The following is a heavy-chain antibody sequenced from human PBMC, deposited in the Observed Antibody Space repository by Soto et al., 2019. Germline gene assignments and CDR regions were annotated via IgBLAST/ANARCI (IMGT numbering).Heavy chain of an antibody. CDR3: AKVGRMTTGVSDFDF. V-gene: IGHV3-23*01. J-gene: IGHJ4*02. D-gene: IGHD4-17*01. Sequence: EVQLLESGGCLVQRGGSLRLSCAAFGFTFSDYAMTWVRQAPGKGLEWVSVISASAGITDYADSVKGRVTISRDNFNNTLYLQMNSLRVEDTAVYYCAKVGRMTTGVSDFDFWGRGALVIVSS. CDR2: ISASAGIT. CDR1: GFTFSDYA.